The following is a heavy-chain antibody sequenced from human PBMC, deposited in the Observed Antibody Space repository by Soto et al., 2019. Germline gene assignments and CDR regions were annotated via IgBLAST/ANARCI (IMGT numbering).Heavy chain of an antibody. D-gene: IGHD6-13*01. V-gene: IGHV3-53*02. CDR1: GFTVSSNY. J-gene: IGHJ4*02. Sequence: EVQLVETGGGLIQPGGSLRLSCAASGFTVSSNYMSWVRQAPGKGLEWVSVIYSGGSTYYADSVKGRFTISRDNSKNTLYLQMNSLRAEDTAVYYCVGGTAAAVLGLPYGGFDYWGQGTLVTVSS. CDR3: VGGTAAAVLGLPYGGFDY. CDR2: IYSGGST.